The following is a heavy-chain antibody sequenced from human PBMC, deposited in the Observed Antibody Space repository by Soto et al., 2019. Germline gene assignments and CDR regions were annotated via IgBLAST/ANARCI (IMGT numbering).Heavy chain of an antibody. D-gene: IGHD3-9*01. J-gene: IGHJ4*02. CDR1: GYIFSLYS. CDR2: ISGYNGNT. Sequence: QVHLVQSGAEVKKPGAPVKVSCKTSGYIFSLYSIIWVRQAPGQGLEWMGWISGYNGNTNYAQNFQDRVTMTTDTSTSTAYMELRSLRSDDTAVYYCARGMGLAADFDFWGQGTLVTVSS. CDR3: ARGMGLAADFDF. V-gene: IGHV1-18*01.